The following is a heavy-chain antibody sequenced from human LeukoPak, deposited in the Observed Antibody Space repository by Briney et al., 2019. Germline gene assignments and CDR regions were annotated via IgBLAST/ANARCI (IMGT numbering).Heavy chain of an antibody. CDR2: INHSGST. CDR1: GGSFSGYY. V-gene: IGHV4-34*01. CDR3: ARDVLAFDI. J-gene: IGHJ3*02. D-gene: IGHD2-8*02. Sequence: SETLSLTCAVYGGSFSGYYWSWIRQPPGKGLEWIGEINHSGSTNYNPSLKSRVTISVDTSKNHFSLKLSSVTAADTALYYCARDVLAFDIWGQGTMVTVSS.